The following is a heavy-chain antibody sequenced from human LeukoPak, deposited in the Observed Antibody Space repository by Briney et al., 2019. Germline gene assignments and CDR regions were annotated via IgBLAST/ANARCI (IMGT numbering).Heavy chain of an antibody. V-gene: IGHV3-7*01. J-gene: IGHJ6*02. CDR2: IKQDESEK. CDR1: GFTFSSYW. Sequence: GGSLRLSCAASGFTFSSYWMSWVRQAPGKGLEWVANIKQDESEKYYVDSVKGRFTISRDNAKNSLYLQMNSLRAEGTAVYYCARLGESTRYYYYGMDVWGQGTTVTVSS. CDR3: ARLGESTRYYYYGMDV. D-gene: IGHD3-10*01.